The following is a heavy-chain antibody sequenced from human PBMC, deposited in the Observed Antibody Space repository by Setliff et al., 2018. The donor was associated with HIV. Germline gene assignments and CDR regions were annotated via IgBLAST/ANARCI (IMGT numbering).Heavy chain of an antibody. CDR1: GFTFSTYS. D-gene: IGHD2-21*02. CDR2: ISSSSRSK. V-gene: IGHV3-21*01. Sequence: GGSLRLSCEASGFTFSTYSMNWVRQAPGKGLEWVSSISSSSRSKYYADSVKGRFTISRDNAKKSVFLHMNSLRGEDTAVYYCSKGHPDGDPYYFDYWGQGTLVTVSS. J-gene: IGHJ4*02. CDR3: SKGHPDGDPYYFDY.